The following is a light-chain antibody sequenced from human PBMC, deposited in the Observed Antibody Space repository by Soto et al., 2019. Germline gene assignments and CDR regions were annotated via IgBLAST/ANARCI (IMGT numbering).Light chain of an antibody. CDR1: QSISSW. Sequence: MNQSPSTLSASVGDRDTITCRASQSISSWLAWYQQKPGKAPKLLIYDASSLESGVPSRFSGSGSGTEFTLTISSLQPEDFATYYCQQTSRTPKTFGQGTKVDIK. V-gene: IGKV1-5*01. CDR3: QQTSRTPKT. J-gene: IGKJ1*01. CDR2: DAS.